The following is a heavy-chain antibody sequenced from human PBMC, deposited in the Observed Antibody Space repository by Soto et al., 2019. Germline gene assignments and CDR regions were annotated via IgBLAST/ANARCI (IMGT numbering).Heavy chain of an antibody. Sequence: TSETLSLTCTVSGGAISGYYWTWVRQPAGKGLEWIGRIYSSGGTKYNPSLKSRVDMSLDMSKNQFSLRLSSVTAADTAVYYCARGQRFSDSFDPWGQGTLVTSPQ. D-gene: IGHD3-3*01. CDR3: ARGQRFSDSFDP. CDR1: GGAISGYY. CDR2: IYSSGGT. V-gene: IGHV4-4*07. J-gene: IGHJ5*02.